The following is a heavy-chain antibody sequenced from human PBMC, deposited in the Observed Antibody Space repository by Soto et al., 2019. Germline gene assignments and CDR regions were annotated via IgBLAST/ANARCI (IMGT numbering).Heavy chain of an antibody. V-gene: IGHV4-59*01. CDR3: ARDLWGYCGGDCYPLDV. Sequence: SETLSLTCTVSGASISRYYWSWIRQSPGKGLEWIGYLYNTGSTIYNPSLKSRVTISVDTSKNQFSLKMNSVTAADTAVYYCARDLWGYCGGDCYPLDVWGQGTTATVSS. D-gene: IGHD2-21*02. CDR1: GASISRYY. J-gene: IGHJ6*02. CDR2: LYNTGST.